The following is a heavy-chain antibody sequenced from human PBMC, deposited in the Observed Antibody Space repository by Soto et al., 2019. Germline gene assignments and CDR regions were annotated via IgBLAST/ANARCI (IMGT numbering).Heavy chain of an antibody. CDR3: ARDLVTVTTQGECYFDY. CDR1: GFTFSSYA. J-gene: IGHJ4*02. D-gene: IGHD4-17*01. Sequence: QVQLVESGGGVVQPGRSLRLSCAASGFTFSSYAMHWVRQAPGKGLEWVAVISYDGSNKYYADSVKGRFTISRDNSKNTLYLQMNGLGAEDTAVYYWARDLVTVTTQGECYFDYGGQGTLVTVSS. V-gene: IGHV3-30-3*01. CDR2: ISYDGSNK.